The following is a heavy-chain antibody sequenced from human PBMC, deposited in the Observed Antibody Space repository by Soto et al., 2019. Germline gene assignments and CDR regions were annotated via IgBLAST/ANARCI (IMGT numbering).Heavy chain of an antibody. V-gene: IGHV1-8*01. CDR3: ARSIVVVTALDY. Sequence: ASVKVSCKASGYTFTTYDINWVRQATGQGLEWVGWMNPKSGYTGYAQKFQGRVSMTRDTSMSTAYMELSSLRSEDTAVYYCARSIVVVTALDYWGQGTLVTVSS. D-gene: IGHD2-21*02. CDR2: MNPKSGYT. CDR1: GYTFTTYD. J-gene: IGHJ4*02.